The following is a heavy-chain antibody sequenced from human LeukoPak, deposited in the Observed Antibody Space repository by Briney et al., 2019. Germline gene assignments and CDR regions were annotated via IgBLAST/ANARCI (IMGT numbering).Heavy chain of an antibody. CDR2: INYSGRT. CDR1: GGSISSDNYQ. Sequence: PSQTLSLTCTVSGGSISSDNYQWSWIRQPPGKGLEWIGYINYSGRTYYNPSLKSRVTISVDTSKNHFSLKLSSVTAADTAVYYCARYGSGSTWFDPWGQGTLVAVSS. CDR3: ARYGSGSTWFDP. J-gene: IGHJ5*02. D-gene: IGHD3-10*01. V-gene: IGHV4-30-4*01.